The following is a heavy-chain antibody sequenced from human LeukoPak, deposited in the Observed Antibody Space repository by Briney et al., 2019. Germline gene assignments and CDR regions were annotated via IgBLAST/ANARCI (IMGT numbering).Heavy chain of an antibody. J-gene: IGHJ4*02. CDR3: ARERDGRFFDY. Sequence: GGSLRLSCAASGFTVSSNYMSWVRQAPGKGLEWVSVIYSGGSTYYADSVKGRFTISRDNAKNLLHLQMNTLRAEDTAVYYCARERDGRFFDYWGQGTLVTVSS. D-gene: IGHD5-24*01. CDR1: GFTVSSNY. CDR2: IYSGGST. V-gene: IGHV3-66*01.